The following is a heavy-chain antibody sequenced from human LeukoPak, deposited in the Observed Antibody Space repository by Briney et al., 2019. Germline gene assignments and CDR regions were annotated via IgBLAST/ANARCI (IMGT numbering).Heavy chain of an antibody. CDR2: ISSSSSYT. J-gene: IGHJ4*02. CDR3: ARDATMVRGVDY. D-gene: IGHD3-10*01. V-gene: IGHV3-11*06. Sequence: AGSLRLSSAASGFTFSDYYMSWIRQAPGKGLEWVSYISSSSSYTNYADSVRGRVTISRDNAKNSLYLQMNSLRAEDTAVYYCARDATMVRGVDYWGQGTLVTVSS. CDR1: GFTFSDYY.